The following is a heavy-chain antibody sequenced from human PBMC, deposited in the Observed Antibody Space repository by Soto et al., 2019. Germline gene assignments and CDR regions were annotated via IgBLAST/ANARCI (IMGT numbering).Heavy chain of an antibody. J-gene: IGHJ3*02. V-gene: IGHV4-31*03. Sequence: QVQLQESGPGLVKPSQTLSLTCTVSGGSISSGGYYWSWLRQHPGKGLEWIGYTYYSGSTYYNPSLKSRVTISVDTSKKQFSLKLSSVTASDTAVYYCASRTYEFWSGYTDAFDIWGQGTMVTVSA. D-gene: IGHD3-3*01. CDR3: ASRTYEFWSGYTDAFDI. CDR2: TYYSGST. CDR1: GGSISSGGYY.